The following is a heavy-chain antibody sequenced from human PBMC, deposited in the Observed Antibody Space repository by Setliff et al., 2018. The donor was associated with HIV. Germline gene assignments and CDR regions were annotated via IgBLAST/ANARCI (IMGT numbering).Heavy chain of an antibody. CDR2: LKPSTGST. V-gene: IGHV1-46*01. CDR1: GYSFTYYA. CDR3: ARGERFCSGGVWYPEDYFDY. D-gene: IGHD2-15*01. Sequence: ASVKVSCKASGYSFTYYAMHWVRQAPGQGLEWMGILKPSTGSTNYTEKFQGRVTMTRDTSSTTVYMELSRLSSDDTAVYYCARGERFCSGGVWYPEDYFDYWGQGTLVTVSS. J-gene: IGHJ4*02.